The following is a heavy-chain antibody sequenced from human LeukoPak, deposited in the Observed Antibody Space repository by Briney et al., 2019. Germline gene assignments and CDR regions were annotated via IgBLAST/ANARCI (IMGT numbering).Heavy chain of an antibody. CDR3: AKKSSGWFFDY. CDR1: GFTFSIYG. CDR2: IWYDGSNK. J-gene: IGHJ4*02. V-gene: IGHV3-33*06. Sequence: GRSLRLSCAASGFTFSIYGLHWVRQAPGKGLEWVAVIWYDGSNKYYADSVKGRFTISRDNTKNTLYLQMNSLRAEDTAVYYCAKKSSGWFFDYWGQGTLVTVSS. D-gene: IGHD6-19*01.